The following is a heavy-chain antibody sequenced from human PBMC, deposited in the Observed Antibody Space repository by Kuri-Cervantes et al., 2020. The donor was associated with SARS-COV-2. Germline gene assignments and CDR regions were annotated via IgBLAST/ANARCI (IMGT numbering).Heavy chain of an antibody. Sequence: SETLSLTCTVSGGSISSGSYYWSWLRQPSGKGLEWFGEINHGGSTNYNPSLKSRVTISVDTSKNQFSLKLSSVTAADTAVYYCARFPTHLTMIVFGAFGIWGQGTMVTVSS. J-gene: IGHJ3*02. V-gene: IGHV4-39*07. D-gene: IGHD3-22*01. CDR3: ARFPTHLTMIVFGAFGI. CDR2: INHGGST. CDR1: GGSISSGSYY.